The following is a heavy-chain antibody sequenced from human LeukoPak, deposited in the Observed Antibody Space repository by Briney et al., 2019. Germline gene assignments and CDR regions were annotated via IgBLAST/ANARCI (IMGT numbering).Heavy chain of an antibody. D-gene: IGHD3-3*01. CDR3: AKIGVLRFLEWLLTGGYYFDY. CDR2: ISGSGGST. Sequence: GGSLRLSCAASGFTFSSYAMSWVRQAPGKGLEWVSAISGSGGSTYYADSVKGRFTISRDNSKNTLYLQMNSLRAEDTAVYYCAKIGVLRFLEWLLTGGYYFDYWGQGTLVTVSS. J-gene: IGHJ4*02. V-gene: IGHV3-23*01. CDR1: GFTFSSYA.